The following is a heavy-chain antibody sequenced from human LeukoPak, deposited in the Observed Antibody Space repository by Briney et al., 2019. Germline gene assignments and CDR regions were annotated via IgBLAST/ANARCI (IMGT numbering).Heavy chain of an antibody. J-gene: IGHJ6*03. Sequence: GGSLRLSCAASGFTFSSYWMSWVRQVPGKGLEWVANIKQDGSEKYYVDSVKGRFTISRDNAKNSLYLQMNSLRAEDTAVYYCARVQRDYDSSGYYRRYYYYMDVWGKGTTVTVSS. CDR2: IKQDGSEK. CDR1: GFTFSSYW. CDR3: ARVQRDYDSSGYYRRYYYYMDV. D-gene: IGHD3-22*01. V-gene: IGHV3-7*01.